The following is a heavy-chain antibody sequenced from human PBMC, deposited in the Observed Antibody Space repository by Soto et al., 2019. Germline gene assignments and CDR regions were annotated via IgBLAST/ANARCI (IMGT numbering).Heavy chain of an antibody. D-gene: IGHD6-25*01. J-gene: IGHJ6*02. Sequence: AMSWFRQAPGKGLEWVGFIKSKAYGGTTEYAASVKGRFTISRDDSKSIAYLQMNSLKTEDTAVYYCTRNPTAAYYYYGMDVWGQGTTVTVSS. CDR3: TRNPTAAYYYYGMDV. V-gene: IGHV3-49*03. CDR1: A. CDR2: IKSKAYGGTT.